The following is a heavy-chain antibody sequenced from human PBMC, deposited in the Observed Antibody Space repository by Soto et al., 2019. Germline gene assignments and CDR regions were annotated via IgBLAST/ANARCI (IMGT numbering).Heavy chain of an antibody. V-gene: IGHV1-69*12. J-gene: IGHJ1*01. CDR2: IIPIFGTT. CDR1: AGTFRKYA. Sequence: QVQLVQSGDEVKKPGSSVKASCKAHAGTFRKYALSWVRQAPGQGLEWMGDIIPIFGTTNNAQKFQGRVKIPADAATSKAYMVLGSLRSEDTAVDYCASRGELDYYVTRVDGWGQGTLV. CDR3: ASRGELDYYVTRVDG. D-gene: IGHD3-10*02.